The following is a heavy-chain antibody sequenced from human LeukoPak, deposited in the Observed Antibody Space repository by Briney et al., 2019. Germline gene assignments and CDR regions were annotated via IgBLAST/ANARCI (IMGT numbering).Heavy chain of an antibody. D-gene: IGHD3-10*01. CDR3: ARGSRMGRGVDGDY. CDR2: MNPNSGNT. CDR1: GGTFSSYA. V-gene: IGHV1-8*02. Sequence: ASVKVSCKASGGTFSSYAISWVRQAPGQGLEWMGWMNPNSGNTGYAQKFQGRVTMTRSTSITTAYMELSSLSSEDTAVYYCARGSRMGRGVDGDYWGQGTMVTVSS. J-gene: IGHJ4*02.